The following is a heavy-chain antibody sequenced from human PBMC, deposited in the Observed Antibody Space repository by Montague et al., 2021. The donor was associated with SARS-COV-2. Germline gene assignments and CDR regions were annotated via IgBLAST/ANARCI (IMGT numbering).Heavy chain of an antibody. J-gene: IGHJ4*02. D-gene: IGHD3-3*01. Sequence: SETLSLTCTVSGGSIRSSSYYWGWIRQPQGKGLEWIGSIYYSGSTYYNPSLKSRVTISVDTSKNQFSLKLSSVTAADTAVYYCARGVPLRYDFWSGYPEIGDFDYWGQGTLVTVSS. V-gene: IGHV4-39*01. CDR1: GGSIRSSSYY. CDR2: IYYSGST. CDR3: ARGVPLRYDFWSGYPEIGDFDY.